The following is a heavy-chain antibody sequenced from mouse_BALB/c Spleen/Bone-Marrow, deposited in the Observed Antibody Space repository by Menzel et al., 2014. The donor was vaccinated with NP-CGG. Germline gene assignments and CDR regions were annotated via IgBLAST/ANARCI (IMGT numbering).Heavy chain of an antibody. CDR1: GYSFTSYW. V-gene: IGHV1-5*01. CDR2: IYPGDSDT. D-gene: IGHD1-2*01. CDR3: TRRTATLDY. J-gene: IGHJ2*01. Sequence: DVKLVESGTVLARPGASVKMSCKASGYSFTSYWIHWVKQRPGQGLEWIGAIYPGDSDTSFNQKFNDKAKLTAVTSASTAYMELSSLTNEDSAVYYCTRRTATLDYWGQGTTLTVSS.